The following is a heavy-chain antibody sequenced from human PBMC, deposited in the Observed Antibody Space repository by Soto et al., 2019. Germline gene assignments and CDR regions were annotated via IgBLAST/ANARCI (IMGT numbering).Heavy chain of an antibody. D-gene: IGHD6-13*01. CDR2: ISYDGSNK. CDR3: ARVLPPITAAGPFDY. J-gene: IGHJ4*02. CDR1: GFTFSSYA. V-gene: IGHV3-30-3*01. Sequence: GGSLRLSCAASGFTFSSYAMHWVRQAPGKGLEWVAVISYDGSNKYYADSVKGRFTISRDNSKNTLYLRMNSLRAEDTAVYYCARVLPPITAAGPFDYWGQGTLVTVSS.